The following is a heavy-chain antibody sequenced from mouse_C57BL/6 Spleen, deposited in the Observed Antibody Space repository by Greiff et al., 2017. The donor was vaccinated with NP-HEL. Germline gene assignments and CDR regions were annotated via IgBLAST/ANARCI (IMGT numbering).Heavy chain of an antibody. D-gene: IGHD2-1*01. V-gene: IGHV1-52*01. J-gene: IGHJ2*01. Sequence: QVQLQQSGAELVRPGSSVKLSCKASGYTFTSYWMHWVKQRPIQGLEWIGNIDPSDSETHYNQKFKDKATLTVDKSSSTAYMQLSSLTSEDSAVYYCASYGNFLDYWGQGTTLTVSS. CDR1: GYTFTSYW. CDR2: IDPSDSET. CDR3: ASYGNFLDY.